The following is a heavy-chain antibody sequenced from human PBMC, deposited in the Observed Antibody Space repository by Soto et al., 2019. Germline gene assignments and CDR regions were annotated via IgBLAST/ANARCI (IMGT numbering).Heavy chain of an antibody. CDR3: ARDPGEEAAAGTYYYYYGMDV. CDR2: IKQDGSEK. Sequence: GGSLRLSCAASGFTFSSSWMSWVRQAPGKGLEWVANIKQDGSEKYYVDSVKGRFTISRDNAKNSLYLQMNSLRAEDTAVYYCARDPGEEAAAGTYYYYYGMDVWGQGTTVT. V-gene: IGHV3-7*01. CDR1: GFTFSSSW. J-gene: IGHJ6*02. D-gene: IGHD6-13*01.